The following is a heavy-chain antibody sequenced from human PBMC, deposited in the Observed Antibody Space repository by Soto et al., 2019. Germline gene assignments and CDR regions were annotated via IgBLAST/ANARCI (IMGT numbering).Heavy chain of an antibody. Sequence: SETLSLTCTVSGGSISSGVYYWTWIRHYPGKGLEWIGNIYYIGSTYYNPSLKSRVSISVDTSKKQFSLKLNSVTAADTAVYYCARAGSIWLGFPMDVWGEGTPVTVSS. CDR3: ARAGSIWLGFPMDV. V-gene: IGHV4-31*03. CDR2: IYYIGST. CDR1: GGSISSGVYY. J-gene: IGHJ6*04. D-gene: IGHD3-10*01.